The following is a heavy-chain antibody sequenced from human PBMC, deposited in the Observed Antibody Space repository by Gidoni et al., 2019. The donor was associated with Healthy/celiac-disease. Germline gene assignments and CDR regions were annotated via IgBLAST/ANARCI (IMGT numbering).Heavy chain of an antibody. Sequence: QVQLVQSGAEVTKPGASVKVSCKSSGYTCPGYSMHWVRQAPGQGLEWMGRINPNSGGTNYAQKFQGRVTMTRETSISTAYMELSRLRSDDTAVYYCARGAPIWADYWGQGTLVTVSS. CDR3: ARGAPIWADY. D-gene: IGHD7-27*01. J-gene: IGHJ4*02. CDR2: INPNSGGT. CDR1: GYTCPGYS. V-gene: IGHV1-2*06.